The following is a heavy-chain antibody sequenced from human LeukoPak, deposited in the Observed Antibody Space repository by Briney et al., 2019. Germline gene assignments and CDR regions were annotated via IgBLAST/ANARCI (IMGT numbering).Heavy chain of an antibody. CDR3: ASYSYGYRYFDY. V-gene: IGHV4-61*01. CDR2: IYYSGST. Sequence: SETLSLTCTVSGGSISSGNYYWSWIRQPPGKGLEWIGYIYYSGSTNYNPSLKSRVTISVDTSKNQFSLKLSSVTAADTAVYYCASYSYGYRYFDYWGQGTLVTVSS. D-gene: IGHD5-18*01. J-gene: IGHJ4*02. CDR1: GGSISSGNYY.